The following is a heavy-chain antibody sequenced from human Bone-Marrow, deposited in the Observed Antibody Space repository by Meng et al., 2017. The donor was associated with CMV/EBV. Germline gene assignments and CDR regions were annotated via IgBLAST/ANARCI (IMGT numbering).Heavy chain of an antibody. CDR2: IYWDDDK. CDR3: AHYYNYLDY. D-gene: IGHD5-24*01. Sequence: SFPPLFPPPPPLPLPSSFSWFSLRPLSFVVGYLLPPPCQSLEWLALIYWDDDKRYSPSLKSRLTITKDTSKNQVVLTMTNMDPVDTATSYCAHYYNYLDYWGQGTLVTVSS. CDR1: WFSLRPLSFV. V-gene: IGHV2-5*02. J-gene: IGHJ4*02.